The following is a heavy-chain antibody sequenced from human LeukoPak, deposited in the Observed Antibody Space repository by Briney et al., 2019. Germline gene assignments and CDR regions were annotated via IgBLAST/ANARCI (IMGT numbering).Heavy chain of an antibody. CDR3: AKDGYCSSTSCYRWANSFAWFDP. CDR2: ISGGGST. Sequence: GGSLRLSCAASGFTFRSYAMSWVRQAPGKGLEWVSGISGGGSTEYADSVKGRFTISRDNTKNTLILQMNSLRAEDTAVYYCAKDGYCSSTSCYRWANSFAWFDPWGQGTLVTVSS. J-gene: IGHJ5*02. V-gene: IGHV3-23*01. D-gene: IGHD2-2*03. CDR1: GFTFRSYA.